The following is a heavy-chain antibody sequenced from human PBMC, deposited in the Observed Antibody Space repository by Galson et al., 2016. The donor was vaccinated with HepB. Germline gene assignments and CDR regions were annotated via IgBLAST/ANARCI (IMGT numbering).Heavy chain of an antibody. D-gene: IGHD6-6*01. CDR1: GFTFSTYS. CDR3: ARDTTAARLWDYYYGMDV. V-gene: IGHV3-21*01. J-gene: IGHJ6*02. CDR2: ISTSSSYI. Sequence: SLRLSCAASGFTFSTYSMNWVRQAPGKGLEWVSSISTSSSYIYYADSVKGRLTISRDNAKNSLYLQMHSLRAEDTAVYYCARDTTAARLWDYYYGMDVWGQGTTVTVSS.